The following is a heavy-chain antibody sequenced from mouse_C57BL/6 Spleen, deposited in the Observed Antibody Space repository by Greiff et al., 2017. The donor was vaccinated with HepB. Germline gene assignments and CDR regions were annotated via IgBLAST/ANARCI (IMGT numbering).Heavy chain of an antibody. V-gene: IGHV14-4*01. CDR1: GFNIKDDY. J-gene: IGHJ3*01. CDR3: TTGGYGNSWFAY. CDR2: IDPENGDT. Sequence: EVKLQQSGAELVRPGASVKLSCTASGFNIKDDYMHWVKQRPEQGLEWIGWIDPENGDTEYASKFQGKATITADTSSNTAYLQLSSLTSEDTAVYYCTTGGYGNSWFAYWGQGTLVTVSA. D-gene: IGHD2-10*02.